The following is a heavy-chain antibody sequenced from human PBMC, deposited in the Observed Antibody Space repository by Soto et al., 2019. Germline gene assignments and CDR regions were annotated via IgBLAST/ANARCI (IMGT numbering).Heavy chain of an antibody. J-gene: IGHJ1*01. CDR1: GFTFSSYS. CDR2: ISSSSSYI. D-gene: IGHD3-3*01. Sequence: GGSLRLSCAASGFTFSSYSMNWVRQAPGKGLEWDSSISSSSSYIYYADSVKGRFTISRDNAKNSLYLQMNSLRAEDTAVYYCASGPRDYDFWSGYSPAEYFQHWGQGTLVTVSS. V-gene: IGHV3-21*01. CDR3: ASGPRDYDFWSGYSPAEYFQH.